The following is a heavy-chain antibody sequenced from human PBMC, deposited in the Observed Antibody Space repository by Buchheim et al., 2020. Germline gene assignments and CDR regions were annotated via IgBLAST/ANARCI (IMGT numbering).Heavy chain of an antibody. Sequence: QVQLVQSGAEVKKPGASVKVSCKASGYTFTSYYMHWVRQAPGQGLEWMGIINPSGGSTSYAQKFQGRVTMTRDTSTRTVYMELSSLRSEDTAVYYCASSLGISSSWHYNYYYGMDVWGQGTT. CDR3: ASSLGISSSWHYNYYYGMDV. J-gene: IGHJ6*02. CDR2: INPSGGST. V-gene: IGHV1-46*03. D-gene: IGHD6-13*01. CDR1: GYTFTSYY.